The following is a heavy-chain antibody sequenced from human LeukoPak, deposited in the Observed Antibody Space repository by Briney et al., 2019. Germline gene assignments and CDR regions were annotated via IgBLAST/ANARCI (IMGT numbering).Heavy chain of an antibody. Sequence: SVKVSFKASGYTFTSYDINWVRQAPGQGLEWMGGIIPIFGTANYAQKFQGRVTITADESTSTAYMELSSLRSEDTAVYYCARDGGHSSGWYEFDYWGQGTLVTVSS. CDR2: IIPIFGTA. CDR3: ARDGGHSSGWYEFDY. CDR1: GYTFTSYD. V-gene: IGHV1-69*13. D-gene: IGHD6-19*01. J-gene: IGHJ4*02.